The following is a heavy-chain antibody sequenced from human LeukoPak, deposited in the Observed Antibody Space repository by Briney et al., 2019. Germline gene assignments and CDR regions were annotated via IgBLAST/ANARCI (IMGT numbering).Heavy chain of an antibody. CDR3: AGGADVWLYTFDY. D-gene: IGHD5-24*01. CDR1: GGTFSSYA. Sequence: SVKVSCKASGGTFSSYAISWVRQAPGQGLEWMGGIIPIFGTANYAQKFQGRVTITADESTSTAYMELSSLRSEDTAVYYCAGGADVWLYTFDYWGQGTLVSVSS. V-gene: IGHV1-69*13. CDR2: IIPIFGTA. J-gene: IGHJ4*02.